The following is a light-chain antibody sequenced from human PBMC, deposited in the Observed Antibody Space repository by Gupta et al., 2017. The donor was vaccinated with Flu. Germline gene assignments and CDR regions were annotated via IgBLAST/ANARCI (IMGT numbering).Light chain of an antibody. V-gene: IGKV3-15*01. Sequence: EILMTQSPATLSVSLGARVTLSCRASGSVRTKLAWYQQNPGHGPRLLMYDASARATGVPARFSGSGSGTEFALTISSLQSDDFAVYYFQQYLNWPPITFSQGTRLDI. J-gene: IGKJ5*01. CDR2: DAS. CDR1: GSVRTK. CDR3: QQYLNWPPIT.